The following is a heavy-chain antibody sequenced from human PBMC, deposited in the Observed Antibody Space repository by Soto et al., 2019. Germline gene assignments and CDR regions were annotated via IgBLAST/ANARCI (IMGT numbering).Heavy chain of an antibody. CDR3: ERVRSSIWFQDY. J-gene: IGHJ4*02. Sequence: VGSLRLSCAASGFTVSSNYMNWVRQAPGKGLEWVSVIYSDGSTYYADSVKGRFTISRHNSNNTLYLQMNSLRAEDTAVYYCERVRSSIWFQDYWGQGTLVTVSS. CDR2: IYSDGST. V-gene: IGHV3-53*04. CDR1: GFTVSSNY. D-gene: IGHD6-13*01.